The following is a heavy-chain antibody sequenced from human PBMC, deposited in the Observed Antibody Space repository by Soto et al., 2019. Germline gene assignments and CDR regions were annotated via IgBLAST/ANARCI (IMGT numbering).Heavy chain of an antibody. D-gene: IGHD3-22*01. Sequence: ASVKVSCKASGYTFTSYGISWVRQAPGQGLEWMGWISAYNGNTSYAQKLQGRVTMTTDTSTSTAYVELRSLRSEDTAVYYCARASNYYDSSGYLDYWGQGTLVTVSS. CDR2: ISAYNGNT. CDR1: GYTFTSYG. V-gene: IGHV1-18*01. CDR3: ARASNYYDSSGYLDY. J-gene: IGHJ4*02.